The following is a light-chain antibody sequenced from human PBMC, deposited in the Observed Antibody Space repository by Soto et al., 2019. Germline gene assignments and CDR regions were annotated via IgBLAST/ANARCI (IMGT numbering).Light chain of an antibody. J-gene: IGKJ5*01. CDR2: DAS. CDR3: QQFHIYPNT. CDR1: QGINSA. V-gene: IGKV1-13*02. Sequence: AIQLTQSPSSLSAYVGDRVTITCRASQGINSALAWYQQKAGKGPSLLIYDASTLESGVPSRFSGSGSETDFTLTISSLQPEDFATYFCQQFHIYPNTFGQGTRLDIK.